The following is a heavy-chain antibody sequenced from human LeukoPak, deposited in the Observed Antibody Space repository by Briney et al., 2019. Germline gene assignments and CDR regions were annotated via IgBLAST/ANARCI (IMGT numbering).Heavy chain of an antibody. CDR2: ISGSGSNT. V-gene: IGHV3-23*01. CDR1: GFTFSSCA. J-gene: IGHJ4*02. Sequence: GGSLRLSCAASGFTFSSCAMSWVRQAPGKGLEWVSTISGSGSNTYYADSVKGRFTISRDNSRDSLYLQMHSLRADDTAVYFCAKTPRGYTYVHDYWGQGTLVTVSS. CDR3: AKTPRGYTYVHDY. D-gene: IGHD5-18*01.